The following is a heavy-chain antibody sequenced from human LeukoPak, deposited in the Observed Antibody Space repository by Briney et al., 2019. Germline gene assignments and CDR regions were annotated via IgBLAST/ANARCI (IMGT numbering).Heavy chain of an antibody. CDR2: IIPIFGTA. V-gene: IGHV1-69*05. J-gene: IGHJ5*02. CDR1: GGTFSSYA. Sequence: SVKVSCKASGGTFSSYAISWVRQAPGQGLEWMGGIIPIFGTANYAQKFQGRVTITTDESTSTAYMELSSLRSGDTAVYYCARGADRWLQRYNWFDPWGQGTLVTVSS. CDR3: ARGADRWLQRYNWFDP. D-gene: IGHD5-24*01.